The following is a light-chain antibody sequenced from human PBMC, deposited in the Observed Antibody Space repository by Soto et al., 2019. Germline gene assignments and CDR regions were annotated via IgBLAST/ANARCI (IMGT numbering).Light chain of an antibody. CDR2: GAS. V-gene: IGKV3-20*01. Sequence: EIVLTQSPGTLSLSPGERATLSCRASQSVSSSFLAWYQQKPGQAPSLLIYGASSRATGIPDRFSGSGSGTDFTLTISRVEPEDFAVYYCQQYGSSPRTFGQGARVEIK. J-gene: IGKJ1*01. CDR3: QQYGSSPRT. CDR1: QSVSSSF.